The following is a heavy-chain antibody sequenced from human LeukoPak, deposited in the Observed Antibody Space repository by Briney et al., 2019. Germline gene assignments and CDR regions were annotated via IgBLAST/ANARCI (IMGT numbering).Heavy chain of an antibody. Sequence: ASVKVSCKASGYSLTNYGFTWVRQAPGQGLEWMGWISAYNGNTNYAQKLQGRVTMTTHTSTSTAYMELRNLKSDDTAVYYCARSGGYYFYMDVWGKGTTVTVSS. J-gene: IGHJ6*03. CDR1: GYSLTNYG. D-gene: IGHD1-26*01. V-gene: IGHV1-18*01. CDR3: ARSGGYYFYMDV. CDR2: ISAYNGNT.